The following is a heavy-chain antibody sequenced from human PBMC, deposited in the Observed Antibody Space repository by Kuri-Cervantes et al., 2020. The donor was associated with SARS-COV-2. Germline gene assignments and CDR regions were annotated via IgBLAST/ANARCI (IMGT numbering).Heavy chain of an antibody. CDR1: GFTFSSYS. D-gene: IGHD3-3*01. CDR2: IKSKADGGTT. CDR3: TTDRWVFGVVPTHYYYYYGMDV. J-gene: IGHJ6*02. V-gene: IGHV3-15*01. Sequence: ESLKISCAASGFTFSSYSMNWVRQAPGKGLEWVGRIKSKADGGTTDYAAPVKGRFTISRDDSKNTLYLQMNSLKTEDTAVYYCTTDRWVFGVVPTHYYYYYGMDVWGQGTTVTVSS.